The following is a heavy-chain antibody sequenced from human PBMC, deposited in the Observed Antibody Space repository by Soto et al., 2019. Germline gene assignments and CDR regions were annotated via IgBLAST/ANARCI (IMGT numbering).Heavy chain of an antibody. J-gene: IGHJ4*02. V-gene: IGHV4-39*01. Sequence: KPSETLSLTCTVSGGSISGSSYYWGWIRQPPGKGLEWIGSIYYSGSTYYNPSLKSRVTISVDTSKNQFSLKLSSVTAADTAVYYCVSSRWIQLWLFDYWGQGTLVTVSS. CDR2: IYYSGST. CDR1: GGSISGSSYY. CDR3: VSSRWIQLWLFDY. D-gene: IGHD5-18*01.